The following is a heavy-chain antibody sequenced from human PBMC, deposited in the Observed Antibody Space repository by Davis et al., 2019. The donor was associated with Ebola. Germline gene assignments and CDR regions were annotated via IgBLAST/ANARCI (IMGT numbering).Heavy chain of an antibody. V-gene: IGHV5-51*01. Sequence: KVSCKGSGYSFTSYWIGWVRQMPGKGLEWMGIIYPGDSDTRYSPSFQGHVTIPADKSISTAYLQWSSLKASDTAMYYCARLDGGIYCSGGSCYLPIPPYFDYWGQGTLVTVSS. CDR2: IYPGDSDT. D-gene: IGHD2-15*01. J-gene: IGHJ4*02. CDR1: GYSFTSYW. CDR3: ARLDGGIYCSGGSCYLPIPPYFDY.